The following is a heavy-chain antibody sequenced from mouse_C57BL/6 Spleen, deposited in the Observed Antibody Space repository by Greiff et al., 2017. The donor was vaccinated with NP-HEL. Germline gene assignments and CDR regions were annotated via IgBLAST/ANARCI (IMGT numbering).Heavy chain of an antibody. V-gene: IGHV1-55*01. D-gene: IGHD2-1*01. J-gene: IGHJ1*03. Sequence: QVQLQQPGAELVKPGASVKMSCKASGYTFTSYWITWVKQRPGQGLEWIGDIYPGSGSTNYNEKFKSKATLTVDTSSSTAYMQLSSLTSEDSAVYYCAREGIYYGNYWYFDVWGTGTTVTVSS. CDR3: AREGIYYGNYWYFDV. CDR1: GYTFTSYW. CDR2: IYPGSGST.